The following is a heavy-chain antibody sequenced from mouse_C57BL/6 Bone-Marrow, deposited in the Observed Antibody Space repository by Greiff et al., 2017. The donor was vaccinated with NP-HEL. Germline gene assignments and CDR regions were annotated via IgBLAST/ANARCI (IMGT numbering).Heavy chain of an antibody. CDR3: AREGYYGSSEFAY. J-gene: IGHJ3*01. Sequence: VQLQQSGPELVKPGASVKISCKASGYSFTGYYMNWVKQSPEKSLEWIGEINPSTGGTTYNQKFKAKATLTGDKSSSTAYMQLKSLTSKDSAVYYCAREGYYGSSEFAYWGQGTLVTVSA. CDR2: INPSTGGT. V-gene: IGHV1-42*01. D-gene: IGHD1-1*01. CDR1: GYSFTGYY.